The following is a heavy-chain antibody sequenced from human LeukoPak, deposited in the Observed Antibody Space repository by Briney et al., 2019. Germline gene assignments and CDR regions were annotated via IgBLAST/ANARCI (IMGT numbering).Heavy chain of an antibody. V-gene: IGHV3-66*01. D-gene: IGHD6-6*01. CDR3: AAESIAAYPPYFDY. CDR1: GFTVSNNY. J-gene: IGHJ4*02. Sequence: GGSLRLSCAASGFTVSNNYMSWVRQAPGKGLEWVSVIYSGGGTYYADSVKGRFTISRDNSKNTLYLQRNSLRAEDTAMYYCAAESIAAYPPYFDYWGQGTLVTVSS. CDR2: IYSGGGT.